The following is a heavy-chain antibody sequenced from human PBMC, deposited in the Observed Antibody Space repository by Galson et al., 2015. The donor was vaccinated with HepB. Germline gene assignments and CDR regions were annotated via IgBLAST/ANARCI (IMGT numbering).Heavy chain of an antibody. J-gene: IGHJ4*02. CDR1: GFTYSNYW. V-gene: IGHV3-7*03. CDR3: ARGWDIEVTANFDY. Sequence: SLRLSCAVSGFTYSNYWMSWVRQAPGRGLEWVANIKYDGSEKYYVRSVEGRFTVSRDNGQNSLYLHMSSLRAEDTAVYYCARGWDIEVTANFDYWGQGALVTVSS. CDR2: IKYDGSEK. D-gene: IGHD2-21*02.